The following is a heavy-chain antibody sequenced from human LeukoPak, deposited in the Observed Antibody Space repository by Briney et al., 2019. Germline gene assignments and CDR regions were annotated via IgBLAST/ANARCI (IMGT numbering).Heavy chain of an antibody. CDR1: GYTFTGYY. D-gene: IGHD2-2*01. Sequence: ASVKVSCKASGYTFTGYYMHWVRQAPGQGLEWMGWINPNSGGTNYAQKFQGRVTMTRDTSISTAYRELSRLRSDDTAVYYCARVGCSSTSCYDDAFDIWGQGTMVTVSS. V-gene: IGHV1-2*02. CDR3: ARVGCSSTSCYDDAFDI. CDR2: INPNSGGT. J-gene: IGHJ3*02.